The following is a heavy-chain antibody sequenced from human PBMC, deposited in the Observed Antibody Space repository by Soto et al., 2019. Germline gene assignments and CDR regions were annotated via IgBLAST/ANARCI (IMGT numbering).Heavy chain of an antibody. D-gene: IGHD1-1*01. Sequence: PGGSLILSCAASGFTFSSYAMHWVRQAPGKGLEWVAVISYDGSNKYYADSVKGRFTISRDNAKNSLYLQMNSLRTEDTALYYCAKDSHWSLDYWGQGTLVTVSS. V-gene: IGHV3-30-3*01. J-gene: IGHJ4*02. CDR1: GFTFSSYA. CDR2: ISYDGSNK. CDR3: AKDSHWSLDY.